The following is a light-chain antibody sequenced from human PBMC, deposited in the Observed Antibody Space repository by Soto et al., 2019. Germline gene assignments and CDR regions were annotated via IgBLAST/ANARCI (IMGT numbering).Light chain of an antibody. J-gene: IGKJ4*01. CDR3: QQYDSYPFT. V-gene: IGKV1-5*03. CDR1: QSMNNW. Sequence: DIQMTQSPSTLSASEGDRVTITCRASQSMNNWLAWYQQKPGKAPKLLISKASNLKSGVPSRFSGTGSGTEFTLTISSLQPDDFASYYCQQYDSYPFTCGGGTKVEI. CDR2: KAS.